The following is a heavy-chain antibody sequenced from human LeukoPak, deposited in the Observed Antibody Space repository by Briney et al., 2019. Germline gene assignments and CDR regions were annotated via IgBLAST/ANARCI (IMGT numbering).Heavy chain of an antibody. Sequence: SETLSLTVAVSAGLVTNSYWSWIRQPTEKGLEWIGYVHHSGSTIYNPSLKSRTIISKDTSKNVFSLKVNSVTAADTAVYYCARDFAGFGGGIDYWGQGTLVTVSS. V-gene: IGHV4-59*02. CDR2: VHHSGST. D-gene: IGHD2-15*01. CDR1: AGLVTNSY. J-gene: IGHJ4*02. CDR3: ARDFAGFGGGIDY.